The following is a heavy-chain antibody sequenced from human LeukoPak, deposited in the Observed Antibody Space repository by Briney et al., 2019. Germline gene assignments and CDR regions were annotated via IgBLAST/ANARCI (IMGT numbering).Heavy chain of an antibody. V-gene: IGHV4-30-2*01. Sequence: PSETLSLTCAGSGVSIDSGGYSWSWIRQPPGKGLEWIGYIYHIGSSYYNPSLKSRVTISVDRSKNQFSLKLSAVTAADTAVYYCARGSIYYWSFDLWGRGTLVTVSS. J-gene: IGHJ2*01. D-gene: IGHD2/OR15-2a*01. CDR3: ARGSIYYWSFDL. CDR2: IYHIGSS. CDR1: GVSIDSGGYS.